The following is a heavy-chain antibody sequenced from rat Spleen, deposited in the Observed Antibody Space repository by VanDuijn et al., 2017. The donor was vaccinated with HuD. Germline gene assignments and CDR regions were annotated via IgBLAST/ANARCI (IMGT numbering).Heavy chain of an antibody. Sequence: QVQLKESGPGLVQPSQTLSLTCTVSGFSLTDYSVYWVRQPPGKGLEWMGRIQSGGSTDYNSALKSRLSISRDTSKSQVFLKMNSLQTDDTAIYFCTRPNNPYWYFDFWGPGTMVTVSS. J-gene: IGHJ1*01. CDR2: IQSGGST. CDR3: TRPNNPYWYFDF. V-gene: IGHV2-19*01. CDR1: GFSLTDYS. D-gene: IGHD1-5*01.